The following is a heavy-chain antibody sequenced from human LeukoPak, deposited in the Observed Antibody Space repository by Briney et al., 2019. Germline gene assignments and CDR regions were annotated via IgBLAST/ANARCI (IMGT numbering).Heavy chain of an antibody. CDR3: TTIAPLRCSNY. V-gene: IGHV3-23*01. D-gene: IGHD4-17*01. J-gene: IGHJ4*02. Sequence: GGSLRLSCAASGFTFSSYGMSWVRQAPGKGLEWVSAISGSGGSTYYADSVKGRFTISRDNSKNTLYLQMNSLKTEDTAVYYCTTIAPLRCSNYWGQGTLVTVSS. CDR1: GFTFSSYG. CDR2: ISGSGGST.